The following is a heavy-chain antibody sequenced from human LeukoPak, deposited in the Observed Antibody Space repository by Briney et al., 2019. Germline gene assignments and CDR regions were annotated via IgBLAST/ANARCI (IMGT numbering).Heavy chain of an antibody. CDR3: TKSPSTVTTNWFDP. CDR2: ISGSGGST. CDR1: GLTFSSYA. Sequence: GGSLSLSCAVSGLTFSSYAMRWVRQAPGKGLEWVTAISGSGGSTYYADSVKGRFTISRDNYKNTLYLQVNSLRAEDTSVYDCTKSPSTVTTNWFDPWGQGTLVTVSS. D-gene: IGHD4-11*01. J-gene: IGHJ5*02. V-gene: IGHV3-23*01.